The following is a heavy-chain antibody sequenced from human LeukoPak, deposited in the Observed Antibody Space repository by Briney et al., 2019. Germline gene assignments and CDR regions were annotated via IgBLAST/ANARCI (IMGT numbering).Heavy chain of an antibody. CDR3: ARKAVAFDY. D-gene: IGHD6-19*01. V-gene: IGHV3-11*04. CDR2: ISNSGSTI. J-gene: IGHJ4*02. Sequence: GGSLRLSCAASGFTLSDYYMSWIRQAPGKGLEWVSYISNSGSTIDYADSVKGRLTISRDNAKNSLYLQMNSLRAEDTAVYYCARKAVAFDYWGQGTLVTVSS. CDR1: GFTLSDYY.